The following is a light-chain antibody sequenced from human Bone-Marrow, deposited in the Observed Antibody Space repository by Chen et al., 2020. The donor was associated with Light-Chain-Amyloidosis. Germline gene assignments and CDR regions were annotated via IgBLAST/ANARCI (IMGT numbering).Light chain of an antibody. J-gene: IGLJ2*01. CDR1: DLPTKY. V-gene: IGLV3-25*03. Sequence: SYELTQPPSVSVSPGRTARITCSGDDLPTKYAYWYQQQTGQAPVLVIHRDTERPSGISERISGSSSGTTATWTISGVRAEDEADYHCQSADSSGTYEVIFGGGTKLTVL. CDR3: QSADSSGTYEVI. CDR2: RDT.